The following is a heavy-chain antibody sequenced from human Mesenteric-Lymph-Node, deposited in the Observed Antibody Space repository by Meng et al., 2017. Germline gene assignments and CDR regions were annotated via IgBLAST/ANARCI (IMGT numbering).Heavy chain of an antibody. V-gene: IGHV4-34*01. CDR2: INHSGST. CDR1: GGSFSGYY. Sequence: QVQLQQWGAGLLKPSETLSLTCAVYGGSFSGYYWSWIRQPPGKGLEWIGEINHSGSTNYNPSLKSRVTISVDMSKNQFSLQLNSVTPEDTAMYYCARSGSSGWIDYWGQGTLVTVSS. J-gene: IGHJ4*02. CDR3: ARSGSSGWIDY. D-gene: IGHD6-19*01.